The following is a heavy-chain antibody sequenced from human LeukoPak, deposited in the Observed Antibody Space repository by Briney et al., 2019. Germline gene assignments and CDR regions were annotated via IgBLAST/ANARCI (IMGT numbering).Heavy chain of an antibody. CDR2: IYYSGST. Sequence: PSETLSLTCAVSGGSISSGGYSWSRIRQPPGKGLEWIGYIYYSGSTYYNPSLKSRVTISVDTSKNQFSLKLSSVTAADTAVYYCARGGTMIDLIDSNWFDPWGQGTLVTVSS. V-gene: IGHV4-30-4*07. CDR3: ARGGTMIDLIDSNWFDP. J-gene: IGHJ5*02. D-gene: IGHD3-22*01. CDR1: GGSISSGGYS.